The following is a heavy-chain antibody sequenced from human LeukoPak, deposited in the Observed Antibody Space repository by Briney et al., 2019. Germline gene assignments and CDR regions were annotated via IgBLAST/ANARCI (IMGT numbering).Heavy chain of an antibody. Sequence: GGSLRLSCAASGFTFSSYWMHWVRQAPGKGLVWVSRIKSDGSTTTYADSVKGRFTISRDNAKNTLYLQMNSLRAEDTAVYHCARVVDTHFDYWGQGTLVTVSS. D-gene: IGHD5-18*01. CDR1: GFTFSSYW. CDR3: ARVVDTHFDY. J-gene: IGHJ4*02. CDR2: IKSDGSTT. V-gene: IGHV3-74*01.